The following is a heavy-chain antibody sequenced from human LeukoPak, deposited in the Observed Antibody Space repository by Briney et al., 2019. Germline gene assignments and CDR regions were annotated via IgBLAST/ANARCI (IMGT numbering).Heavy chain of an antibody. D-gene: IGHD2-15*01. CDR1: GGSFSGYY. CDR2: IHYSGST. J-gene: IGHJ6*03. V-gene: IGHV4-34*01. Sequence: SETLSLTCAVYGGSFSGYYWSWIRQPPGKGLEWIGSIHYSGSTFYNPSLQSRVTISIDTSKNQFSLKLRFVTAADTAVYYCARVRCSGGSCPYYYYYYYMDVWGKGTTVTVSS. CDR3: ARVRCSGGSCPYYYYYYYMDV.